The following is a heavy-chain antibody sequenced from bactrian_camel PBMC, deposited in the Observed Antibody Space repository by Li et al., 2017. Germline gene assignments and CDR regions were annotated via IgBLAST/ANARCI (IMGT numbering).Heavy chain of an antibody. D-gene: IGHD1*01. Sequence: HVQLVESGGGSVQAGESLRLSCAVSGNTYSTTCMGWFRQAPGKEREAVAGFYHGMIGSAYYDDSVKGRFTISRDNAKSALYLKMNALKPEDSAMYYCAAARGRNLEGRGRCTLGFEWWGQGTQVTVS. J-gene: IGHJ4*01. CDR1: GNTYSTTC. CDR2: FYHGMIGSA. V-gene: IGHV3S54*01. CDR3: AAARGRNLEGRGRCTLGFEW.